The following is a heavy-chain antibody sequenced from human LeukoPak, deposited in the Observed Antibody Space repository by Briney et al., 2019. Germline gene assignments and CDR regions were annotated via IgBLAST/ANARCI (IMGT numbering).Heavy chain of an antibody. CDR1: GYTFTRYG. CDR3: ARGYYYDNSGYWWYFDY. Sequence: ASVKVSCKASGYTFTRYGISWVRQAPGQGLEWMGWISAYNGNTNYAQKFQGRVTMTTDTSTSTAYMELRSLRSDDTAVYFCARGYYYDNSGYWWYFDYWGQGTLVTVSS. V-gene: IGHV1-18*01. J-gene: IGHJ4*02. D-gene: IGHD3-22*01. CDR2: ISAYNGNT.